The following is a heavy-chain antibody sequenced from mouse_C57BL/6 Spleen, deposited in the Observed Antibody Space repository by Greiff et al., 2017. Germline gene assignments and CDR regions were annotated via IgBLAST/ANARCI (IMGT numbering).Heavy chain of an antibody. CDR2: INPYNGDT. CDR3: ARGTHYYGSSSGAMDY. V-gene: IGHV1-37*01. J-gene: IGHJ4*01. D-gene: IGHD1-1*01. Sequence: VHVKQSGPELVKPGASVKISCKASGYSFTGYFMNWVKQSHGKSLEWIGRINPYNGDTFYNQKFKGKATLTVDKSSSTAHMELLSLTSEDFAVYYCARGTHYYGSSSGAMDYWGQGTSVTVSS. CDR1: GYSFTGYF.